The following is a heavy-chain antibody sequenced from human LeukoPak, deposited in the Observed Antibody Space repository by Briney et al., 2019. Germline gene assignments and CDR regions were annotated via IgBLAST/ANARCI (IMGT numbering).Heavy chain of an antibody. J-gene: IGHJ2*01. D-gene: IGHD1-26*01. CDR1: GGSISSYC. V-gene: IGHV4-59*01. Sequence: SETLSLTCTVSGGSISSYCWSWIRQPPGKGLEWIGYIYYSGSTNYNPSLKSRVTISVDTSKNQFSLKLSSVTAADTAVYYCARDPRVGATRYFDLWGRGTLVTVSS. CDR3: ARDPRVGATRYFDL. CDR2: IYYSGST.